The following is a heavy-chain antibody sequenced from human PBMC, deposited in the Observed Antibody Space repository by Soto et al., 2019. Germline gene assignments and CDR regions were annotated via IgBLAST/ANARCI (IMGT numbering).Heavy chain of an antibody. Sequence: GGSLSLSCTTSGFTFSNFVMRWVRQTPGKGLEWVSTITSTGGDTYYTDSVKGRFTISRDNSKNTLYLQMSSLRAEDTALYYCTKASSDRHHMDVWGQGTTVTVSS. CDR2: ITSTGGDT. CDR1: GFTFSNFV. V-gene: IGHV3-23*01. J-gene: IGHJ6*02. CDR3: TKASSDRHHMDV.